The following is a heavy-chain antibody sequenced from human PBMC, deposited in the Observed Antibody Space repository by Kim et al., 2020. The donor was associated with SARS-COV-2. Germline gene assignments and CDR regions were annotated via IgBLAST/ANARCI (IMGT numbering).Heavy chain of an antibody. V-gene: IGHV4-34*01. J-gene: IGHJ4*02. CDR1: GGSFSGYY. CDR2: INHSGST. Sequence: SETLSLTCAVYGGSFSGYYWSWIRQPPGKGLEWIGEINHSGSTNYNPSLKSRVTISVDTSKNQFSLKLSSVTAADTAVYYCARAPTGTTAAGGWGQGTLVTVSS. CDR3: ARAPTGTTAAGG. D-gene: IGHD1-7*01.